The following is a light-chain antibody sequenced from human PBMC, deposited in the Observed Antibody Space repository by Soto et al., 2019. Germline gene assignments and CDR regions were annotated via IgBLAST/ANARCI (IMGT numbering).Light chain of an antibody. J-gene: IGLJ1*01. CDR3: CSYAGSYTFGYV. CDR2: DVS. V-gene: IGLV2-11*01. CDR1: SSDVVGNNY. Sequence: QSALTQPRSVSGSPGQSVTISCTGTSSDVVGNNYVSCYQQHPAKAQKLMIYDVSKRLLGVPYLFSGSKSGNTASLTISGLQAEDEADYYCCSYAGSYTFGYVFGTGTKVTVL.